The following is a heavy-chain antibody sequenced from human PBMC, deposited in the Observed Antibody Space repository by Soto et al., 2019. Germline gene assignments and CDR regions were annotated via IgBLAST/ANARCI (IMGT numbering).Heavy chain of an antibody. J-gene: IGHJ4*02. V-gene: IGHV4-30-2*01. CDR3: ARLWGPRGSEFDY. CDR2: IYHTGST. D-gene: IGHD2-21*01. Sequence: PSETLSLTCAVSGGSISSGGYSWSWMRQPPGKGLEGSGYIYHTGSTYNYPTLESRVTISVDSSNNHSSLKLCSVTAAATAVYYCARLWGPRGSEFDYWGQGTLVTVSS. CDR1: GGSISSGGYS.